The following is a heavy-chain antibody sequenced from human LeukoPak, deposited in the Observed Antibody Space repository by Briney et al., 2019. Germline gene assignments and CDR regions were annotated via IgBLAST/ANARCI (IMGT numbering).Heavy chain of an antibody. J-gene: IGHJ4*02. Sequence: GGSLRLSCAASGFTFSSYTMSWVRQAPGKGLEWVSAMSASGGGTYYADSVKGRFTISRDNSKNTLYLQMNSLRAEDTAVYYCAKDSSSGWYYFDYWGQGTLVTVSS. CDR2: MSASGGGT. V-gene: IGHV3-23*01. CDR3: AKDSSSGWYYFDY. D-gene: IGHD6-19*01. CDR1: GFTFSSYT.